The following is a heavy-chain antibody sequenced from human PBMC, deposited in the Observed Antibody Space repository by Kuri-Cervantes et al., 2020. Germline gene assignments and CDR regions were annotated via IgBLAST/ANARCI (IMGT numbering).Heavy chain of an antibody. CDR3: ASRRVDYYDSSGYYYDDAFDI. J-gene: IGHJ3*02. D-gene: IGHD3-22*01. Sequence: GGSLRLSCKASGYSFTNYWIGWVRQMPGKGLEWMGIIYPGDSDTRYSPSFQGQVTISADKSISTAYLQWSSLKASDTAMYYCASRRVDYYDSSGYYYDDAFDIWGQGTMVTVSS. CDR2: IYPGDSDT. V-gene: IGHV5-51*01. CDR1: GYSFTNYW.